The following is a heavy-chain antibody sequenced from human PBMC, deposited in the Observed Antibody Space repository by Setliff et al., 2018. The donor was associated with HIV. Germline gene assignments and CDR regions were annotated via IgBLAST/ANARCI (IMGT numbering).Heavy chain of an antibody. CDR2: IYYSGST. V-gene: IGHV4-39*01. Sequence: SETLSLTCTVSAGSIRSSTYYWAWIRQPPGKGLEWIGTIYYSGSTYYNPSLKSRVTISVDTSKNQFSLKLSSVTAADTAVYYCARPFDWGSSHPLGYWSQGTLVTVSS. D-gene: IGHD3-9*01. CDR3: ARPFDWGSSHPLGY. J-gene: IGHJ4*02. CDR1: AGSIRSSTYY.